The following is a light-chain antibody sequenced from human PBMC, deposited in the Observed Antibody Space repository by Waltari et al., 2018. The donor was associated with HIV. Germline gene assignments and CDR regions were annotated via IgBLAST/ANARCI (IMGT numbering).Light chain of an antibody. Sequence: EKVMTQSPATLSVSPGERATFTCRASQSVKNNLAWYQQKPGQAPRLLIYDASTRATNIPARFSGSGSGTDFTLTISSLQSEDFAVYFCQQYANWPFTFGQGTRLEIK. CDR3: QQYANWPFT. CDR2: DAS. V-gene: IGKV3-15*01. CDR1: QSVKNN. J-gene: IGKJ5*01.